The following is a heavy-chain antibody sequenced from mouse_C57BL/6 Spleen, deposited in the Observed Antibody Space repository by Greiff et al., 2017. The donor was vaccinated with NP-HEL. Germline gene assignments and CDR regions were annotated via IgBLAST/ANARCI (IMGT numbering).Heavy chain of an antibody. CDR2: ISYDGSN. J-gene: IGHJ2*01. V-gene: IGHV3-6*01. Sequence: EVKLMESGPGLVKPSQSLSLTCSVTGYSITSGYYWYWIRQFPGNKLEWMGYISYDGSNNYNPSLKNRISITRDTAKNQFFLKLNSVTTEDTATYYCAREGLTGTGFDYWGQGTTLTVSS. CDR3: AREGLTGTGFDY. D-gene: IGHD4-1*01. CDR1: GYSITSGYY.